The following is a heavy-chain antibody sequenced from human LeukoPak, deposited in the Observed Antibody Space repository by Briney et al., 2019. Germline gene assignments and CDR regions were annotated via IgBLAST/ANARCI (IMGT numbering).Heavy chain of an antibody. CDR1: GGSISSGDYY. V-gene: IGHV4-30-4*08. J-gene: IGHJ3*02. D-gene: IGHD3-22*01. CDR3: ATYYGGRSDAFDI. Sequence: SETLSLTCTVSGGSISSGDYYWSWIRQPPGKGLEGIGYIYYSGSTYYNPSLKSRVSISIDTSKNQFSLKLSSLTAADTAVSYCATYYGGRSDAFDIWGQGTMVTVSS. CDR2: IYYSGST.